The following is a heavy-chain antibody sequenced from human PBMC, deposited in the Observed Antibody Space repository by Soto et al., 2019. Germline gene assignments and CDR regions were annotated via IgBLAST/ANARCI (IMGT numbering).Heavy chain of an antibody. V-gene: IGHV3-23*01. CDR1: GIIFSRYA. J-gene: IGHJ6*02. Sequence: PGGSLRLSCAASGIIFSRYAMSWVRQAPGKGLEWVSGISGSGGTTYYADSVKGRFAVSRDNSKNTLYLQMNSLRAEDTAVYYCAKGSTYGPGSYYGMDVWGQGTTVTVSS. CDR3: AKGSTYGPGSYYGMDV. CDR2: ISGSGGTT. D-gene: IGHD3-10*01.